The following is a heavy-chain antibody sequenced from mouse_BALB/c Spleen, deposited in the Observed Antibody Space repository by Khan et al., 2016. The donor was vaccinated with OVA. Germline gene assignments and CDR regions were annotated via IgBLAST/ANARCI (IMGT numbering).Heavy chain of an antibody. CDR1: GYIFTSYW. CDR3: AGGEALYYFDY. J-gene: IGHJ2*01. CDR2: IYPGTDNT. V-gene: IGHV1-76*01. Sequence: QIQLVQSGAELVRPGASVKLSCKTSGYIFTSYWIHWVKQRSGQGLEWIARIYPGTDNTYYNEKFKDKATLTADKSSSTSYMQLSSLKSEDSAVYFGAGGEALYYFDYWGQGTTLTVSS. D-gene: IGHD6-1*01.